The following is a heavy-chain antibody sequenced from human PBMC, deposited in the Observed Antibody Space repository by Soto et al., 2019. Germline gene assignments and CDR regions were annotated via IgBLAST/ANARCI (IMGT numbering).Heavy chain of an antibody. CDR3: ARVVLWTATTVVDAFDV. CDR2: MSHSGGT. D-gene: IGHD1-1*01. V-gene: IGHV4-34*01. CDR1: GGSVSSGRDY. J-gene: IGHJ3*01. Sequence: QVQLQQWGAGLLKPSEPLSLTCDVYGGSVSSGRDYWSWIRQPPERGLELIGEMSHSGGTHYKPYIICRVTISVDTPKNRFTLKMSSVAAADTDIYYCARVVLWTATTVVDAFDVWGPGTMVTVSS.